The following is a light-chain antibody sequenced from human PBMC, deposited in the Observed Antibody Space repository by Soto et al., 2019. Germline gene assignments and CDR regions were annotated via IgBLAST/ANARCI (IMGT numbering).Light chain of an antibody. CDR2: EVS. J-gene: IGLJ2*01. Sequence: QSVLTQPASASGSPGQSITISCTGTSSDIGNYDFVSWYQQVPGTAPKAMIYEVSSRPSGVSNRFSGSKSGNTASLTISELQAEDEAYYYCSSYTTSTSFILFGGGTKVTVL. V-gene: IGLV2-14*01. CDR3: SSYTTSTSFIL. CDR1: SSDIGNYDF.